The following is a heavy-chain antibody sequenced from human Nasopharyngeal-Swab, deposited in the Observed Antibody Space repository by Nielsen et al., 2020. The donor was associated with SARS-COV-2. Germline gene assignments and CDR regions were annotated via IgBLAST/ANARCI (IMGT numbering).Heavy chain of an antibody. J-gene: IGHJ6*03. CDR2: ISSSSGSI. V-gene: IGHV3-21*01. CDR1: GFTLSTHS. CDR3: ARPGRGYYYYYYMDV. Sequence: GESLKISCVASGFTLSTHSMNWVRQAPGKGLEWVSSISSSSGSIFYADSVKGRFTISRDNAKNSLYLQMDSLRVEDTAVYYCARPGRGYYYYYYMDVWGKGTTVTVSS.